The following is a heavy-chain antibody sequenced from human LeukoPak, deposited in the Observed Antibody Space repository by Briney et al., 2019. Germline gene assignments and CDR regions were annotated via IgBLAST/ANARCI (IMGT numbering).Heavy chain of an antibody. J-gene: IGHJ3*01. D-gene: IGHD1-26*01. CDR2: INTDGSST. CDR1: GFTLSNYW. Sequence: GGSLRLSCSASGFTLSNYWIHWVRQAPGKGLVWASRINTDGSSTNYADFVRGRFTVSRDSAKNTLYLQMNSLRVEDTAVYYCARVIGWDEPFDLWGHGTLVTVSS. CDR3: ARVIGWDEPFDL. V-gene: IGHV3-74*01.